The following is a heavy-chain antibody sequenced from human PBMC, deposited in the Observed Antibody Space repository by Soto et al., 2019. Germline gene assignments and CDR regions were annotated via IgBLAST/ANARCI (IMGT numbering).Heavy chain of an antibody. CDR3: AKSIGTGVVVVVAAPFDY. Sequence: GSLRLSCAASGFTFSSYGMHWVRQAPGKGLEWVAVISYDGSNKYYADSVKGRFTISRDNSKNTLYLQMNSLRAEDTAVYYCAKSIGTGVVVVVAAPFDYWGQGTLGTVS. V-gene: IGHV3-30*18. CDR2: ISYDGSNK. J-gene: IGHJ4*02. CDR1: GFTFSSYG. D-gene: IGHD2-15*01.